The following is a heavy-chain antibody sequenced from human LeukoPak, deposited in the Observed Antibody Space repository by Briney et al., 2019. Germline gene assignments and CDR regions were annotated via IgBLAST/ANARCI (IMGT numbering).Heavy chain of an antibody. V-gene: IGHV1-69*13. J-gene: IGHJ6*03. CDR1: GGTFSRYA. CDR2: IIPIFGTA. CDR3: ARDSNGDGPYYYYYMDV. Sequence: GASVKVSCKASGGTFSRYAMSWVRQAPGQGLEWMGGIIPIFGTASFAQKFQGRVTITADESTGTAYMELSSLRSEDTAVYYCARDSNGDGPYYYYYMDVWGKGTTVTVSS. D-gene: IGHD4-17*01.